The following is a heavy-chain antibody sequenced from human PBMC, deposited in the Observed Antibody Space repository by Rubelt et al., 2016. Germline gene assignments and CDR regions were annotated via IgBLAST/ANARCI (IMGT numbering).Heavy chain of an antibody. V-gene: IGHV4-34*01. J-gene: IGHJ4*02. CDR1: GGSFSGYY. CDR3: ARGNGSPPLDY. D-gene: IGHD6-13*01. Sequence: QVQLQQWGAGLLKPSETLSLTCAVYGGSFSGYYWSWIRQPPGKGLEWIGEINHSGSTNYNPSLKSRVTISVDTSKNQFSWKLGSVTAADTAVYYCARGNGSPPLDYWGQGTLVTVSS. CDR2: INHSGST.